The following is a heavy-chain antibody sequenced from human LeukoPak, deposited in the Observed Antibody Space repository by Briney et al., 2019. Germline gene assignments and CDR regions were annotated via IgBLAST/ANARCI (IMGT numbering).Heavy chain of an antibody. J-gene: IGHJ4*02. CDR1: GFTFSSYA. CDR2: ISGSGGST. Sequence: PGGSLRLSCAASGFTFSSYAMSWVRQAPGKGLEWVSAISGSGGSTYYADSMKGRFTISRDNSKNTLYLQMNSLKTEDTAVYYCTTLTYYYDSSGYFWGQGTLVTVSS. CDR3: TTLTYYYDSSGYF. V-gene: IGHV3-23*01. D-gene: IGHD3-22*01.